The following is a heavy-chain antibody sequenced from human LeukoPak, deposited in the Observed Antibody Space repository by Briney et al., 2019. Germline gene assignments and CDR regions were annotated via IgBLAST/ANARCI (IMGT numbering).Heavy chain of an antibody. CDR3: ARDRDIVLMVGDYYYGMDV. D-gene: IGHD2-8*01. Sequence: GGSLRLSCAASGFTFSSYAMHWVRQAPGKGLEWVAVISYDGSNKYYADSVKGRFTISRDNSKNTLYLQMNSLRAEDTAVYYCARDRDIVLMVGDYYYGMDVWGQGTTVTVSS. V-gene: IGHV3-30-3*01. CDR1: GFTFSSYA. J-gene: IGHJ6*02. CDR2: ISYDGSNK.